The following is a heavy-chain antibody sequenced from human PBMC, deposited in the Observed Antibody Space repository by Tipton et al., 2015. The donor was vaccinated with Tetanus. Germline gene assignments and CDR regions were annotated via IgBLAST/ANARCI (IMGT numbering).Heavy chain of an antibody. CDR1: GGSIRGYF. D-gene: IGHD2-8*02. CDR2: VFYTGIT. Sequence: TLSLTCTVSGGSIRGYFWTWIRQPPGKGLECIGYVFYTGITNYNPPFESRVTMSVDTSKNQISLKLRSVTAADTAVYYCARYHCTGTTCQHLDHWGQGTLVTVSS. J-gene: IGHJ4*01. V-gene: IGHV4-59*01. CDR3: ARYHCTGTTCQHLDH.